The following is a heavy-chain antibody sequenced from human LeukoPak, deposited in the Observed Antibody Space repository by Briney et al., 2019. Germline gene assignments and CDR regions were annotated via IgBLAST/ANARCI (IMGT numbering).Heavy chain of an antibody. CDR3: IVFGDSNH. V-gene: IGHV3-53*01. Sequence: GGSLRLSCAASGFTGSHNYMSWVRQAPGKGLEWVSATHSSGGTYYADSVKGRYTISRDTSKNTLYLQINSLSVEDTAVYYCIVFGDSNHWGQGTLVTVSS. CDR1: GFTGSHNY. D-gene: IGHD4-17*01. CDR2: THSSGGT. J-gene: IGHJ5*02.